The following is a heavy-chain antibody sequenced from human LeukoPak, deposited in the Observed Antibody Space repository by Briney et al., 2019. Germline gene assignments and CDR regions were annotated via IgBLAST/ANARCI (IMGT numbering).Heavy chain of an antibody. Sequence: ASVKVSCKASGYTFTSYDINWVRQATGQGLEWTGWISAYNGNTNYAQKLQGRVTMTTDTSTSTAYMELRSLRSDDTAVYYCARVHDLGYDFWSGRGAFDYWGQGTLVTVSS. J-gene: IGHJ4*02. D-gene: IGHD3-3*01. CDR1: GYTFTSYD. CDR3: ARVHDLGYDFWSGRGAFDY. V-gene: IGHV1-18*01. CDR2: ISAYNGNT.